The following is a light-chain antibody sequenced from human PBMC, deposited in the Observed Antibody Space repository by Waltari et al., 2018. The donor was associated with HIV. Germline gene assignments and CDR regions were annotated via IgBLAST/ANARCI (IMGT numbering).Light chain of an antibody. Sequence: IVMTQSPLSLPVTPGEPASISCRSSQSLLHNNGYNYLDWYLQKPGQSPQLLIYLGSNRATGVPDRFSGSGSGTDFTLKISRVEAEDVGVYYCMQVLATPRVTFVQGAKLEIK. CDR3: MQVLATPRVT. J-gene: IGKJ2*01. CDR1: QSLLHNNGYNY. CDR2: LGS. V-gene: IGKV2-28*01.